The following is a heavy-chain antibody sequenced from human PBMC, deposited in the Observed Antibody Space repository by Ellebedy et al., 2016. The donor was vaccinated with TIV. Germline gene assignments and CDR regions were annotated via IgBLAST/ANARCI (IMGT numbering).Heavy chain of an antibody. CDR1: SVSISSKNW. CDR3: AKENYGMDV. V-gene: IGHV4-4*02. CDR2: IWHSGST. Sequence: MPSETLSLTCAVSSVSISSKNWWSWVRQPPGKGLEWIGEIWHSGSTNYNPSLKSRVTISVDKSKNQFSLKLTSVSAADTAVYYCAKENYGMDVWGQGTTVIVSS. J-gene: IGHJ6*02.